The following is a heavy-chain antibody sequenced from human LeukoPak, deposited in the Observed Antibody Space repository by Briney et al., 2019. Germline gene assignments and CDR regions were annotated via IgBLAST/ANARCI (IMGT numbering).Heavy chain of an antibody. CDR2: ISRSSSAI. Sequence: GGSLRLSCAASGFTFSSYSMNWVRQAPGKGLEWVSYISRSSSAIYYADSVKGRFTISRDNAKNSLYLQMNSLRPEDTAIYYCARDLDSTPSDYWGQGTLVTVSS. CDR3: ARDLDSTPSDY. CDR1: GFTFSSYS. J-gene: IGHJ4*02. V-gene: IGHV3-48*01. D-gene: IGHD2-2*01.